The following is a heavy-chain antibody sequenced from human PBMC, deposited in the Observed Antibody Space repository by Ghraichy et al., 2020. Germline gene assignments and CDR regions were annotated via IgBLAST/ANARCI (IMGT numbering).Heavy chain of an antibody. CDR2: IFYTGTA. CDR3: ARHIHYYYGMDV. Sequence: SETLSLTCTVSGDSISSRSYYWGWIRQPPGKGLEWIANIFYTGTAYYNPSLKSRVSIFVDTSKNQFSLKLSSVTAADTAVYYCARHIHYYYGMDVWGQGTTVTVSS. V-gene: IGHV4-39*01. J-gene: IGHJ6*02. D-gene: IGHD2-21*01. CDR1: GDSISSRSYY.